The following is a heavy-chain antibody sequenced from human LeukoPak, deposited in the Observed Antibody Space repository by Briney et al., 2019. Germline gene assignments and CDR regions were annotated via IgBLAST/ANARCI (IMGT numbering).Heavy chain of an antibody. D-gene: IGHD2-2*02. V-gene: IGHV3-23*01. Sequence: GGSLRLSCAASGFTFSSYAVSWVRQAPGKGLEWVAGISGSGGSTYYADSVKGRFTISGDNSKNTLYVQMNSLRAEDTAVYYCAKPQYTTDAFDVWGQGTMVTVSS. CDR1: GFTFSSYA. CDR3: AKPQYTTDAFDV. CDR2: ISGSGGST. J-gene: IGHJ3*01.